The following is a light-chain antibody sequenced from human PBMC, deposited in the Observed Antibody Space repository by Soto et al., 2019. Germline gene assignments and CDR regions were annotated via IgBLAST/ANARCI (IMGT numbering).Light chain of an antibody. CDR2: AAS. CDR3: QQYGSSPPKT. CDR1: QSVFSNY. J-gene: IGKJ1*01. Sequence: EIVLTQSPGTLSLSPGERATLSCRASQSVFSNYLAWYQQKPGQAPRLLIYAASTRATGIPDRFSGSGSGTDFTLTISRLXPEDFAVYYCQQYGSSPPKTFGQGTKVDIK. V-gene: IGKV3-20*01.